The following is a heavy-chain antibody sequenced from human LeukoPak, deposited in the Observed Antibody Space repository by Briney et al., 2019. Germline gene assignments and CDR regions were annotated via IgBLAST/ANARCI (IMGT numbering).Heavy chain of an antibody. CDR3: ARDSVGNTIFGVVMGGSWSWFDP. CDR2: ISAYNGNT. D-gene: IGHD3-3*01. CDR1: GYTFTSYG. J-gene: IGHJ5*02. Sequence: ASVKVSCKASGYTFTSYGISWVRQAPGQGLEWMGWISAYNGNTNYAQKLQGRVTMTTDTSTSTAYMELRSLRSDDTAVYYSARDSVGNTIFGVVMGGSWSWFDPWGQGTLVTVSS. V-gene: IGHV1-18*01.